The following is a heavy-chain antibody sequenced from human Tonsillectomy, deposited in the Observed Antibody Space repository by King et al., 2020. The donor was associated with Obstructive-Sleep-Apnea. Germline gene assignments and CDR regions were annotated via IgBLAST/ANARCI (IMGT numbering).Heavy chain of an antibody. CDR1: GFTFGSYA. V-gene: IGHV3-23*04. J-gene: IGHJ6*02. CDR2: ISGSGGST. D-gene: IGHD2-2*01. CDR3: AKDRGYCSSTSCERDFYNYYYGMDV. Sequence: VQLVESGGGLVQPGGSLRLSCAASGFTFGSYAMSWVRQTPGKGLEWVSAISGSGGSTYFADSVKGRITISRDNSKNTLYLQMNSLRAEDTAVYYCAKDRGYCSSTSCERDFYNYYYGMDVWGQGTTVTVSS.